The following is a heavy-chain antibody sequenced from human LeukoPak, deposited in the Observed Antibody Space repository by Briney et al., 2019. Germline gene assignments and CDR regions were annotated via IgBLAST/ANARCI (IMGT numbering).Heavy chain of an antibody. D-gene: IGHD2-2*01. CDR3: ARERRELGYCSSTSCLYGMDV. CDR1: VFTSSSYA. J-gene: IGHJ6*02. Sequence: PGRSLRLSCAASVFTSSSYAMHWVRQAPGKGLEWVAVISYDGSNKYYADSVKGRFTISRDNSKNTLYLQMNSLRAEDTAVYYCARERRELGYCSSTSCLYGMDVWGQGTTVTVSS. V-gene: IGHV3-30-3*01. CDR2: ISYDGSNK.